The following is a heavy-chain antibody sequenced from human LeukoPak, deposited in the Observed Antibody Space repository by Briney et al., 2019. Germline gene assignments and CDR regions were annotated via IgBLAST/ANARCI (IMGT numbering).Heavy chain of an antibody. Sequence: AASVKVSCKASGYTFTGYYMHWVRQAPGQGLEWMGWINPNSGGTNYARKVQGGLTMTRDTSISTAYMELSRLRSDDTAVHYCARGRDYYGSGSLSFWSDPWGQGTLVTVSS. CDR1: GYTFTGYY. V-gene: IGHV1-2*02. J-gene: IGHJ5*02. CDR3: ARGRDYYGSGSLSFWSDP. CDR2: INPNSGGT. D-gene: IGHD3-10*01.